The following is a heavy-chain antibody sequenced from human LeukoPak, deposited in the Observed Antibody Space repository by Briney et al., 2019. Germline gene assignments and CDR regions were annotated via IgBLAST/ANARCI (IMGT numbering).Heavy chain of an antibody. CDR1: GGSISSGGNS. V-gene: IGHV4-30-2*01. Sequence: PSETLSLTCAVSGGSISSGGNSWSWIRQPPGKGLEWIGYIHHRGGTYYNPSLKSRVTISGDKSKNQFSLKLSSVTAADTAVYYCARVYSSGHFDYWGQGTLVTVSS. CDR2: IHHRGGT. J-gene: IGHJ4*02. D-gene: IGHD6-25*01. CDR3: ARVYSSGHFDY.